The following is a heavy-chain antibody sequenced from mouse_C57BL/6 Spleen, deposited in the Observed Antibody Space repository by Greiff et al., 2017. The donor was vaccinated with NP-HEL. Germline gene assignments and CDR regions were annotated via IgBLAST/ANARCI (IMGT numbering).Heavy chain of an antibody. Sequence: DVQLQESGPGLVKPSQSLSLTCSVTGYSITSGYYWNWIRQFPGNKLEWMGYISYDGSNNYNPSLKNRISITRDTSKNQFFLKLNSVTTEDTATYYCAREGGYYLDYWGQGTTLTVSS. D-gene: IGHD1-1*02. V-gene: IGHV3-6*01. CDR2: ISYDGSN. CDR3: AREGGYYLDY. CDR1: GYSITSGYY. J-gene: IGHJ2*01.